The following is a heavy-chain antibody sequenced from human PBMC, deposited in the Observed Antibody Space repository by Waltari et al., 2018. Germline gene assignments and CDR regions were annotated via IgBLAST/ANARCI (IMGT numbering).Heavy chain of an antibody. D-gene: IGHD3-3*01. CDR1: GGPISSYY. CDR3: ARVVVSPYYDFWSGYPAYFDY. V-gene: IGHV4-59*01. CDR2: IYYSGST. Sequence: QVQLQESGPGLVKPSETLSLTCTVSGGPISSYYWSLIRQPPGKGPEWIGYIYYSGSTNYNPSLKSRVTISVDTSKNQFSLKLSSVTAADTAVYYCARVVVSPYYDFWSGYPAYFDYWGQGTLVTVSS. J-gene: IGHJ4*02.